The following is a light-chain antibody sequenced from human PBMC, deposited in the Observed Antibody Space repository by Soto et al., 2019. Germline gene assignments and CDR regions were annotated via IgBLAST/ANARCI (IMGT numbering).Light chain of an antibody. CDR1: QSLDNY. J-gene: IGKJ1*01. V-gene: IGKV1-39*01. CDR3: QPSYTART. CDR2: AAS. Sequence: DIQMTQSPSSLSASVGDRVTITCRASQSLDNYCNWYQQKPGQVPKLLIYAASSLQSGAPSRFSGSGSGTDFTLTISCLQPEDDGTYYCQPSYTARTFGQRNNVQIK.